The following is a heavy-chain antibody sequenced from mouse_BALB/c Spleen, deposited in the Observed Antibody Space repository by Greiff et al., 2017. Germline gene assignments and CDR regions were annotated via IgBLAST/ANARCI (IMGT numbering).Heavy chain of an antibody. CDR1: GYTFTDYW. Sequence: VQLQQPGAELVMPGASVKMSCKASGYTFTDYWMHWVKQRPGQGLEWIGAIDTSDSYTSYNQKFKGKATLTVDESSSTAYMQLSSLTSEDSAVYYCARALYGYVSAMDYWGQGTSVTVSS. CDR3: ARALYGYVSAMDY. D-gene: IGHD1-2*01. V-gene: IGHV1-69*01. CDR2: IDTSDSYT. J-gene: IGHJ4*01.